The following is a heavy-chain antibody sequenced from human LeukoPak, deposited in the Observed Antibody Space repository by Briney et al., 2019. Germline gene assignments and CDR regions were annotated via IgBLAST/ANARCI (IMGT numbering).Heavy chain of an antibody. CDR2: ISYDGIDK. CDR3: AKGSCSSTTCLKTD. CDR1: GFSFSSYD. J-gene: IGHJ4*02. Sequence: QPGGSLRLSCAASGFSFSSYDMHWVRQTPGKGLEWVAVISYDGIDKYYADSVKGRFTISRDNSKNTLYLQMNSLKSEDTAVYYCAKGSCSSTTCLKTDWGQGAPVTVSS. D-gene: IGHD2-2*01. V-gene: IGHV3-30*02.